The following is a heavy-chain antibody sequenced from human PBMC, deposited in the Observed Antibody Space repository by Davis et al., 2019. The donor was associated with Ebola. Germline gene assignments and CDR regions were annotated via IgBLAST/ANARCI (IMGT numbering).Heavy chain of an antibody. CDR3: ARDREAAAAGYYGMDV. CDR2: INPNGGGT. V-gene: IGHV1-2*06. J-gene: IGHJ6*04. D-gene: IGHD6-13*01. CDR1: GYTFTNYY. Sequence: ASVKVSCKASGYTFTNYYMHWVRQAPGQGLEWMGRINPNGGGTVYAQKFQGRVTMTRDTSISTAYMDLSRLISDDTAVYYCARDREAAAAGYYGMDVWGKGTAVTVSS.